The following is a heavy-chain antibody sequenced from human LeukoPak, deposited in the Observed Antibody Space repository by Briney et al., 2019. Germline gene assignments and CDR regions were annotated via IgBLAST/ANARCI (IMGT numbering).Heavy chain of an antibody. V-gene: IGHV1-69*04. Sequence: ASVKVSCKASGGTFSSYAISWVRQAPGQGLEWMGRIIPILGIANYAQRFQGRVTITSDKSTSTAYMELSSLRSEDTAVYYCASHGTTGTPAYFDFWGQGTLVTVSS. CDR3: ASHGTTGTPAYFDF. J-gene: IGHJ4*02. CDR2: IIPILGIA. D-gene: IGHD1-1*01. CDR1: GGTFSSYA.